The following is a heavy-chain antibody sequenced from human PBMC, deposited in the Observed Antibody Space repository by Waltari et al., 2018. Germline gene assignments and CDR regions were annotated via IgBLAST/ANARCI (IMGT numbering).Heavy chain of an antibody. Sequence: QVQLQESGPGLVKPSETLSLTCAVSGYSISSGYYWGWIRQPPGKGLEWIGSIYYSGSTYYNPSLKSRVTISVDTSKNQFSLKLSSVTAADTAVYYCARDGVIAILTVFDYWGQGTLVTVSS. D-gene: IGHD2-21*01. CDR2: IYYSGST. CDR3: ARDGVIAILTVFDY. CDR1: GYSISSGYY. V-gene: IGHV4-38-2*02. J-gene: IGHJ4*02.